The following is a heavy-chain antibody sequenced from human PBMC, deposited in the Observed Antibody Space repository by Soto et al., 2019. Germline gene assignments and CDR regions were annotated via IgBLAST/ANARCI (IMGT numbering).Heavy chain of an antibody. V-gene: IGHV3-7*01. CDR2: INADGSKK. CDR3: ARRCSGGSCELGPYFDY. Sequence: PGGSLRLSCAASGFSFSSYAMTWVRQAPGKGLEWVSSINADGSKKYYVDSVKGRFTISRDNAKNSLYLQMNSLRAEDTAVYYCARRCSGGSCELGPYFDYWGQGTLVTVSS. D-gene: IGHD2-15*01. J-gene: IGHJ4*02. CDR1: GFSFSSYA.